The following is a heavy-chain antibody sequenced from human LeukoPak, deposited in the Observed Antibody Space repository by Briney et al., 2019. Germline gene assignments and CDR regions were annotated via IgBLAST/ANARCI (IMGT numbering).Heavy chain of an antibody. CDR3: ASPRSGYRYTFDY. CDR1: AASISNYY. V-gene: IGHV4-4*09. J-gene: IGHJ4*02. CDR2: ISTSWST. Sequence: SETLSLNCAVSAASISNYYWSWIRQASGKGLDGIGYISTSWSTNYNPSLKSRVSISLDTSKNRFSLNLNFVTAADTAVYYCASPRSGYRYTFDYWGQGALVTVSS. D-gene: IGHD3-22*01.